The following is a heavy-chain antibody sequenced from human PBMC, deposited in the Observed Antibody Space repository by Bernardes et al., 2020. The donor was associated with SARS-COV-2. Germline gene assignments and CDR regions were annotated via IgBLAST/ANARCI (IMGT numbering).Heavy chain of an antibody. Sequence: SETLSLTCTVSGASISSINYYWAWIRQPPGKGLEWIGSVYHSGSTYYKPSLKSRLSITVNTSKNQFSLQLTSLSDADTAIYYCVSPYCAGDDCYDNWFDPWGPGTQVTVSS. D-gene: IGHD2-21*02. V-gene: IGHV4-39*01. CDR1: GASISSINYY. CDR3: VSPYCAGDDCYDNWFDP. J-gene: IGHJ5*02. CDR2: VYHSGST.